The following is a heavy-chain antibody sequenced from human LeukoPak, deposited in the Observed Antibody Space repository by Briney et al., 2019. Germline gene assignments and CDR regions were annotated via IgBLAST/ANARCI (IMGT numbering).Heavy chain of an antibody. CDR1: GFTFSSYA. V-gene: IGHV3-30-3*01. D-gene: IGHD4/OR15-4a*01. Sequence: PGGSLRLSCAASGFTFSSYAMSWVRQAPGKGLEWVAVISYDGSNKYYADSVKGRFTISRDNSKNTLYLQMNSLRAEDTAVYYCALTIGPDAFDIWGQGTMVTVSS. J-gene: IGHJ3*02. CDR3: ALTIGPDAFDI. CDR2: ISYDGSNK.